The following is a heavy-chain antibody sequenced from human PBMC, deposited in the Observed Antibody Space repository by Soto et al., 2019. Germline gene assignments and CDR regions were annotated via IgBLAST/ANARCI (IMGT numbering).Heavy chain of an antibody. CDR2: IYHSGST. CDR1: GGSISSGGYS. V-gene: IGHV4-30-2*01. Sequence: SETLSLTCGVYGGSISSGGYSWSWIRQPPGKGLEWIGYIYHSGSTYYNPSLKSRVTISVDRSKNQFSLKLSSVTAADTAVYYCARGELRYFDWLPYYFDYWGQGTLVTAPQ. CDR3: ARGELRYFDWLPYYFDY. J-gene: IGHJ4*02. D-gene: IGHD3-9*01.